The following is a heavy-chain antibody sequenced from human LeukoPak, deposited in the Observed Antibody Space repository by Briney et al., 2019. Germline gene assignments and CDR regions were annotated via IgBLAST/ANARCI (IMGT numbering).Heavy chain of an antibody. J-gene: IGHJ4*02. CDR3: ARGRSYSGYLYFDY. Sequence: SETLSLTCTVSGGSISSSSYYWGWLRQPPGKGLEWIGSIYYSGSTYYNPSLKSRVTMSVDTSKNQFSLKLSSVTAADTAVYYCARGRSYSGYLYFDYWGQGTLVTVSS. CDR2: IYYSGST. D-gene: IGHD5-12*01. CDR1: GGSISSSSYY. V-gene: IGHV4-39*07.